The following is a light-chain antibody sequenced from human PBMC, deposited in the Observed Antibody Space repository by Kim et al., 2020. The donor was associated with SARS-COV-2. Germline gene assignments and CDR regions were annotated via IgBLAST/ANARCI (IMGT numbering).Light chain of an antibody. J-gene: IGKJ5*01. V-gene: IGKV3-11*01. CDR2: DAS. CDR1: QSVSSY. Sequence: EIVLTQSPATLSLSPGERATLSCRASQSVSSYLAWYQQKPGQALRLLIFDASNRATGIPARFSGSGSGTDFTLTISSLEPEDFAVYYGQKSSNWPRTTSCQVTRLGIK. CDR3: QKSSNWPRTT.